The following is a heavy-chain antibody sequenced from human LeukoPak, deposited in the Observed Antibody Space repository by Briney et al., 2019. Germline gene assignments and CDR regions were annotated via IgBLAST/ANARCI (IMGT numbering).Heavy chain of an antibody. J-gene: IGHJ3*02. D-gene: IGHD3-22*01. CDR3: VRARDSSGYLDAFDI. CDR1: GGSISRGDSY. CDR2: IYYSGTT. Sequence: PSETLSLTCTVSGGSISRGDSYWSWIRQPPGKGLEWIGYIYYSGTTYYNPSLKSRVTISVDTSKNQFSLKLNSVTAADTAVYYCVRARDSSGYLDAFDIWGQGTMVTVSS. V-gene: IGHV4-30-4*01.